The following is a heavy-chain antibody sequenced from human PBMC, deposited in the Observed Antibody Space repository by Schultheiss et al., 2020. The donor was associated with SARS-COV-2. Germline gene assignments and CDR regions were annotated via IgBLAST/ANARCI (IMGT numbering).Heavy chain of an antibody. D-gene: IGHD3-22*01. Sequence: SETLSLTCTVSGGSISSYYWSWIRQPPGKGLEWIGYIYYSGSTYYNPTLKSRVTISVDTSKNQFSLKLSSVTAADTAVYYCARHSYYYDSSGSEPPLDWYFDLWGRGTLVTVSS. J-gene: IGHJ2*01. V-gene: IGHV4-59*08. CDR1: GGSISSYY. CDR3: ARHSYYYDSSGSEPPLDWYFDL. CDR2: IYYSGST.